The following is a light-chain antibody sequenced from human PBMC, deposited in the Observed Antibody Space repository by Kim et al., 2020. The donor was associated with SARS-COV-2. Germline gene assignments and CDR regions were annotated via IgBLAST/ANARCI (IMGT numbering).Light chain of an antibody. V-gene: IGKV1-5*01. CDR1: QSISGW. CDR2: HAS. Sequence: PSTLSASVGDRVTITCRASQSISGWLAWYQQKPGKAPKLLIYHASTLQGGVPSRFSGSGSGTEFTLTINNLQPDDFATYYCQHLGTFGLGTKLEI. J-gene: IGKJ1*01. CDR3: QHLGT.